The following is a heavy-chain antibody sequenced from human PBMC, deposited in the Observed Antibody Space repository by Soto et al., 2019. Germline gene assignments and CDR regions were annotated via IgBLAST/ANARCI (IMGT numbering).Heavy chain of an antibody. CDR3: ARGGGVGVAGSAAFDM. CDR2: INPATGAA. CDR1: GYPVTAYY. J-gene: IGHJ3*02. V-gene: IGHV1-2*02. D-gene: IGHD3-3*01. Sequence: QLHLVHSGAVVKKPGASVTVSCSASGYPVTAYYMHWVRQARGRGLEWMGGINPATGAAKYTQTFQGRVTITRDTSTSTVFMELSGLTSEDTAGFYWARGGGVGVAGSAAFDMWGQGTLVTVSS.